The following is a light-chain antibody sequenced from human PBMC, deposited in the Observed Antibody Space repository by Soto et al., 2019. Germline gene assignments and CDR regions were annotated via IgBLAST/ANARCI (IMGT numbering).Light chain of an antibody. CDR3: AAWDDSLSGYV. V-gene: IGLV1-47*02. CDR1: SSNIGSNY. J-gene: IGLJ1*01. Sequence: QSVLTQPPSASGTPGQRVTISCSGSSSNIGSNYVYWYQQLPGTAPKLLIYSNNQRPSGVPDRFSGSKSGTSASLAISGLRSEDEADYYCAAWDDSLSGYVFGTGTKDTVL. CDR2: SNN.